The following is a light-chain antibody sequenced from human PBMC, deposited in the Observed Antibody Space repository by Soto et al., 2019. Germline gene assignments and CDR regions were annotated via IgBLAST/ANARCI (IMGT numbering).Light chain of an antibody. J-gene: IGKJ5*01. V-gene: IGKV1-5*01. CDR1: QSPTSW. CDR3: QQRSNWPIT. CDR2: DAS. Sequence: DIQMTQSPSTPSASVGDRVTITCRASQSPTSWLAWYQQKPGKAPKLLIYDASALPRGVPSRFSGSGSGTDFTLTISSLEPEDFALYYCQQRSNWPITFGQGTRLEI.